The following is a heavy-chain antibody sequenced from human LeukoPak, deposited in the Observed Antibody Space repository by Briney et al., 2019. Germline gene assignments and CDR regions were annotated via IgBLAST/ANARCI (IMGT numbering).Heavy chain of an antibody. J-gene: IGHJ3*02. D-gene: IGHD6-13*01. Sequence: SKTLSLTCTVSGGSMRSYYWSWIRQPAGKGLEGTGYIYYSGSTYYNPSLKSRVTISVDTSKNQFSLKLSSVTAADTAIYYCARHYIAAGGGDAFDIWGQGTMVIVSS. CDR1: GGSMRSYY. CDR2: IYYSGST. V-gene: IGHV4-59*08. CDR3: ARHYIAAGGGDAFDI.